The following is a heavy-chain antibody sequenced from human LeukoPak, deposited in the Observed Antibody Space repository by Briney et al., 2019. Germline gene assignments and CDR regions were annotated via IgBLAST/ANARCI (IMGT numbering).Heavy chain of an antibody. CDR2: INSDGSST. V-gene: IGHV3-74*01. J-gene: IGHJ6*02. CDR3: ARYPGNYYYYGMDV. Sequence: GRSLRLSCAASGFTFSSYGMHWVRQAPGKGLVWVSRINSDGSSTSYADSVKGRFTISRDNAKNTLYLQMNSLRAEDTAVYYCARYPGNYYYYGMDVWGQGTTVTVSS. D-gene: IGHD6-13*01. CDR1: GFTFSSYG.